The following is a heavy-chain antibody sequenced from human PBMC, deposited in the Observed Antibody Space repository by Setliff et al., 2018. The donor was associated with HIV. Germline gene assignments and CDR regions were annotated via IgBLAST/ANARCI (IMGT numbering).Heavy chain of an antibody. V-gene: IGHV1-46*01. CDR2: INPSSGST. CDR3: ARSLQWGCSSTTCYVGY. J-gene: IGHJ4*02. D-gene: IGHD2-2*01. CDR1: GYTFTRYY. Sequence: EASVKVSCKASGYTFTRYYIHWVRQAPGQGLEWMGIINPSSGSTSFAQKFQGRVTMTRDTSASTVYMELSSLRSEDTAVYYCARSLQWGCSSTTCYVGYWGQGTLVTVSS.